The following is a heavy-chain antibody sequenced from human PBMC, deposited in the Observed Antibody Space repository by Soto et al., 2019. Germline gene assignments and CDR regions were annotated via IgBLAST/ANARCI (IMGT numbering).Heavy chain of an antibody. J-gene: IGHJ6*02. V-gene: IGHV1-18*01. CDR3: ARDDFPAAQTRVNYYHYGMDV. CDR1: GYTFTSYG. Sequence: ASVKVSCKASGYTFTSYGISWVRQAPGQGLEWMGWISAYNGNTNYAQKLQGRVTMTTDTSTSTAYMELRSLRSDDTAVYYCARDDFPAAQTRVNYYHYGMDVWGQGTTVTVS. CDR2: ISAYNGNT. D-gene: IGHD6-13*01.